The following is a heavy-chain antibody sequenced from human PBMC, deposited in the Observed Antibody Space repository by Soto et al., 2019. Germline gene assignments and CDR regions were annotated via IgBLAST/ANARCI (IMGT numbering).Heavy chain of an antibody. CDR1: GGSVSSEIYY. D-gene: IGHD3-10*01. CDR2: MSYSGST. V-gene: IGHV4-61*03. CDR3: ATVFVRPGEPRFRWLDP. Sequence: QVQLKESGPGLVKPAETLSLTCTVSGGSVSSEIYYWSWIRQPPGQGLEWIGSMSYSGSTNYSPSLKSRVTISIDTSKNHFSLNMTSVTASDTAVYYCATVFVRPGEPRFRWLDPWGQGTLVTVSS. J-gene: IGHJ5*02.